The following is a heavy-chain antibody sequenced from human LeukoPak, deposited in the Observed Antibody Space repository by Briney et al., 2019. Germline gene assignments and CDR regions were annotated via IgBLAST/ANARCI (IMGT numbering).Heavy chain of an antibody. J-gene: IGHJ4*02. CDR3: ARDGYSSDRADLEYFDY. D-gene: IGHD3-22*01. Sequence: PSETLSLTCTVSGGSLSSYYWSWIRHPAGKGLEWIGRMYTTGSTNYNPSLQSRITMSIDKSKNQFSLKLTSVTAADTAVYYCARDGYSSDRADLEYFDYWGPATLVTVSS. CDR2: MYTTGST. CDR1: GGSLSSYY. V-gene: IGHV4-4*07.